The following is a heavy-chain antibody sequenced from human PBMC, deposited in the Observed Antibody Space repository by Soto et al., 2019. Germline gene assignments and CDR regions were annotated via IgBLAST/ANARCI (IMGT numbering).Heavy chain of an antibody. J-gene: IGHJ5*02. D-gene: IGHD3-3*01. CDR2: IIPIFGTA. Sequence: QVQLVQAGAEVKKPGSSVKVSCKASGGTFSSYAISWVRQAPGHGLEWMGGIIPIFGTANYAQKFQGRVTITADESTSTAYRELRSLRSEDTAVHYCASPKFRFWQQLDPWGQGTLVTVSA. CDR3: ASPKFRFWQQLDP. V-gene: IGHV1-69*01. CDR1: GGTFSSYA.